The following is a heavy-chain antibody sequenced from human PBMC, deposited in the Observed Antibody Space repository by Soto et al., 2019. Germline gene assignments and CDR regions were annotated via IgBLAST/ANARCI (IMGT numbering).Heavy chain of an antibody. Sequence: SGTLSLTCTVSDGSISSYYWSWIRQPPGKGMEWIGYIYYRGSTNYNPSLKSRVTISVDTSKIQFSLKLSSVTAADTAVYYCARDGFLDAFDIWGQGTMVTVSS. D-gene: IGHD5-12*01. CDR2: IYYRGST. J-gene: IGHJ3*02. CDR1: DGSISSYY. CDR3: ARDGFLDAFDI. V-gene: IGHV4-59*01.